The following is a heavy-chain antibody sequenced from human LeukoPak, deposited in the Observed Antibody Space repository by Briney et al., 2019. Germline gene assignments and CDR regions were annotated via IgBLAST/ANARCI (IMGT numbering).Heavy chain of an antibody. CDR3: ARRSLVRTVGYYYGMDV. CDR1: GGSMTSYY. Sequence: SETLSLTCTVSGGSMTSYYWNWIRQPPGKGLEWIGFIFYSGSTNYNPSLKSRVTISVGTSKKQFSLRLTSVTAADTAVYYCARRSLVRTVGYYYGMDVWGQGTTVTVSS. CDR2: IFYSGST. D-gene: IGHD1-26*01. J-gene: IGHJ6*02. V-gene: IGHV4-59*08.